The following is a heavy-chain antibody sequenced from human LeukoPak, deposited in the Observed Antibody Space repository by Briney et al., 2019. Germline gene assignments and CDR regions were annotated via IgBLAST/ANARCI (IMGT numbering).Heavy chain of an antibody. CDR3: AIERYPSVPWFDP. CDR2: IKSDGSGT. V-gene: IGHV3-74*01. Sequence: PGGSLRLSCAASGFTLSSYWMHWVRQAPGKGLVWVSRIKSDGSGTTYADSVKGRFTISRDNAKNTLYLEMNSLRAEDTAVYYCAIERYPSVPWFDPWGQGTLVTVSS. J-gene: IGHJ5*02. D-gene: IGHD1-14*01. CDR1: GFTLSSYW.